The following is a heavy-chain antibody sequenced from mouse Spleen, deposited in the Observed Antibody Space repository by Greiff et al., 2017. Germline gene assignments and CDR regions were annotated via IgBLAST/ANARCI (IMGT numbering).Heavy chain of an antibody. D-gene: IGHD1-1*01. CDR3: ARATVVPLFDY. V-gene: IGHV1-66*01. CDR2: IYPGSGNT. J-gene: IGHJ2*01. Sequence: VQLQQSGPELVKPGASVKISCKASGYSFTSYYIHWVKQRPGQGLEWIGWIYPGSGNTKYNEKFKGKATLTADTSSSTAYMQLSSLTSEDSAVYYCARATVVPLFDYWGQGTTLTVSS. CDR1: GYSFTSYY.